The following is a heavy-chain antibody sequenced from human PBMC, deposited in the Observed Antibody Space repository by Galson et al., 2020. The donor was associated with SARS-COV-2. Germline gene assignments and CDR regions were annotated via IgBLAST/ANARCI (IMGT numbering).Heavy chain of an antibody. CDR1: GFTFSRYV. CDR3: ATRHYTSNGLSLDS. CDR2: IDSGSHTI. J-gene: IGHJ4*02. Sequence: VQLGESLKISCAASGFTFSRYVMNWVRQAPGKGLEWLAYIDSGSHTIYHAESVKGRFTISRDNAENSLYLQMNSLRVDDTAVYYCATRHYTSNGLSLDSWGQGTLVTVSS. V-gene: IGHV3-48*01. D-gene: IGHD3-22*01.